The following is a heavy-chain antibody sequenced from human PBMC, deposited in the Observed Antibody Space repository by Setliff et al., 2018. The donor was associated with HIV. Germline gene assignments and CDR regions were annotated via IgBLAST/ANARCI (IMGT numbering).Heavy chain of an antibody. CDR1: GGPISTNDYY. D-gene: IGHD6-6*01. V-gene: IGHV4-39*01. Sequence: SETLSLTCTVSGGPISTNDYYWGFIRQSPGKGLEWIASVHYGGSIFYNPSLKSRVTLSVGTSKRQFFLNLSSATTADTAVYYCARGGRSLAAQTWFDPWGQGTLVTVSS. CDR2: VHYGGSI. J-gene: IGHJ5*02. CDR3: ARGGRSLAAQTWFDP.